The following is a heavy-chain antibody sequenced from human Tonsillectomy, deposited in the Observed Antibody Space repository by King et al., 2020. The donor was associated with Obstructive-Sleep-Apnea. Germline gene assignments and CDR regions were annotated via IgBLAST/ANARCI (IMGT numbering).Heavy chain of an antibody. D-gene: IGHD3-10*01. J-gene: IGHJ6*02. CDR2: LNPNTGDT. Sequence: VQLVQSGAVVKKPGASVKVSCNASGYSFTGFDVNWVRQAAGQRIELSGWLNPNTGDTGYGGRFQGRVTLTRATSITTAYLELSSLSSDDTAVYYCARARGSGSPFYNYYGMDVWGQGTTVTVSS. V-gene: IGHV1-8*01. CDR1: GYSFTGFD. CDR3: ARARGSGSPFYNYYGMDV.